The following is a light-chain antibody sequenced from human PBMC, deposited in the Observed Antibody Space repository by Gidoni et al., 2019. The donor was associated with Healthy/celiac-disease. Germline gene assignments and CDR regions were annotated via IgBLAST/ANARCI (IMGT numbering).Light chain of an antibody. CDR1: SSDVGGYNY. V-gene: IGLV2-14*01. Sequence: QSALTQPASVSGSPGQSITIPCTGTSSDVGGYNYVSWYQQHPGKAPKLMIHDVSNRPSGVSNRFSGSKSGNTASLTISGLQAEDEADYYCSSYTSSSTLAVFGGGTKLTVL. CDR3: SSYTSSSTLAV. J-gene: IGLJ2*01. CDR2: DVS.